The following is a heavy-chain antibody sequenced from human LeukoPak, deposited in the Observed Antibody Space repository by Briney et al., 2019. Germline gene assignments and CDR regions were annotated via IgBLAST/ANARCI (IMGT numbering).Heavy chain of an antibody. CDR1: GFTFDDYA. J-gene: IGHJ6*02. Sequence: WALRLSCAASGFTFDDYAMHWVWQAPGKGLEWVSGISWNSGSIGYADSVKGRFTISRDNAKNSLYLQMNSLRAEDTALYYCAKISTEPTKYYYYGMDVWGQGTTVTVSS. CDR3: AKISTEPTKYYYYGMDV. V-gene: IGHV3-9*01. D-gene: IGHD5-12*01. CDR2: ISWNSGSI.